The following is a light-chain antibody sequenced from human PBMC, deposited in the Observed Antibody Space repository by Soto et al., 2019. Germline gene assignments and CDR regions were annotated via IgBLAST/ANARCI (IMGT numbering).Light chain of an antibody. V-gene: IGLV2-14*03. J-gene: IGLJ2*01. CDR3: SSYTASTTL. CDR2: SVS. Sequence: QSALTQPASVSGSPGQSIAISCSGSTSDVGGYNYVSWYQQYPGKAPKLILYSVSDRPSGVSDRFSGSKSGNTASLIISGLQAEDEAHYYCSSYTASTTLFGGGTKVTVL. CDR1: TSDVGGYNY.